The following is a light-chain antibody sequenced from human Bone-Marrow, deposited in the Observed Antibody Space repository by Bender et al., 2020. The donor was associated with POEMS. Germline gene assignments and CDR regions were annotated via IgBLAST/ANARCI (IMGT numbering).Light chain of an antibody. CDR1: SSDVGGYSL. J-gene: IGLJ1*01. CDR2: EDT. Sequence: QSALTQPASVSWSPGQSTTISCTGTSSDVGGYSLVSWYQHHPGGVPRLIIYEDTKRPSGVSDRFSASKSGSTASLTISGLQAEDEADYYCSSYDATTTLFVFGPGTKVSVL. CDR3: SSYDATTTLFV. V-gene: IGLV2-23*01.